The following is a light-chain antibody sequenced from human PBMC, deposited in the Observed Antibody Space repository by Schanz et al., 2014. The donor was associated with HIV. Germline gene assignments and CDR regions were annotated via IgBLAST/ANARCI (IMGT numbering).Light chain of an antibody. J-gene: IGLJ1*01. CDR2: EGT. Sequence: QSALTQPASVSGSPGQSITISCTGTSSDIGAYNLLSWYQQHPGKAPKFIIYEGTKRPSGISNRFSGSKSGNTASLRISGLQAEDEADYYCCSYTSSSTYVFGTGTKLTVL. CDR1: SSDIGAYNL. CDR3: CSYTSSSTYV. V-gene: IGLV2-14*02.